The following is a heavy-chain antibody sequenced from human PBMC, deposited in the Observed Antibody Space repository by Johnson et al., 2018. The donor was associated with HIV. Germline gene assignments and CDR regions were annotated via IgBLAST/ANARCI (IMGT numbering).Heavy chain of an antibody. V-gene: IGHV3-23*04. CDR2: ISGSGGST. D-gene: IGHD2-21*02. CDR1: GFTFSSYT. Sequence: MQLVESGGGVVQPGRSLRLSCAASGFTFSSYTMHWVRQAPGKGLEWVAVISGSGGSTYHADSVKGRFTISRDNSKNTLYMQMNSLRAEDSAVYYCAKASDGTWQHAFDIWGQGTMVTVSS. CDR3: AKASDGTWQHAFDI. J-gene: IGHJ3*02.